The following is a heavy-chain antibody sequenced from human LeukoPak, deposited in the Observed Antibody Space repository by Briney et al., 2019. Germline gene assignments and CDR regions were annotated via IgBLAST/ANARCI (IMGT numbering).Heavy chain of an antibody. D-gene: IGHD4-17*01. CDR1: GFTFSTYS. V-gene: IGHV3-21*01. CDR2: ISATGSYT. Sequence: GGSLRLSCAASGFTFSTYSMNWVRRAPGKGLEWVSPISATGSYTYYADSVKGRFTISRDSAKSSLYLQMSSLRAEDTAVYYCARVGAYTDYAPDYGGQGTLVTVSS. CDR3: ARVGAYTDYAPDY. J-gene: IGHJ4*02.